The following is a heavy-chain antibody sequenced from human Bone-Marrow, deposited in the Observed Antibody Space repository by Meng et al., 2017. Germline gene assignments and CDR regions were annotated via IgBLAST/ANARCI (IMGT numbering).Heavy chain of an antibody. CDR3: ARDSTTVTTSY. J-gene: IGHJ4*02. CDR1: GFTFSRYW. Sequence: GGSLRLSCAASGFTFSRYWMSWVRQAPGKGLEWVADIKQEGSEKYYVDSVKGRFTISRDNAKNSLYLQMNSLRAEDTAVYYCARDSTTVTTSYWGQGTLVTVSS. D-gene: IGHD4-17*01. V-gene: IGHV3-7*01. CDR2: IKQEGSEK.